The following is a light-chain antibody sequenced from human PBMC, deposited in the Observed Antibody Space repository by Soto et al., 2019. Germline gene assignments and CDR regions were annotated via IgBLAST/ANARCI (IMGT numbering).Light chain of an antibody. CDR2: GAS. CDR3: QQFNTWPPVT. J-gene: IGKJ4*01. Sequence: EIVMTQSPATRSVSPGERATLSCRASQSISRNLAWYQQKPGQAPRLLIYGASTRATGIPARFSGSGSGTEFTLTISSLQSEDFAVYYCQQFNTWPPVTFGGGTKVDIK. CDR1: QSISRN. V-gene: IGKV3-15*01.